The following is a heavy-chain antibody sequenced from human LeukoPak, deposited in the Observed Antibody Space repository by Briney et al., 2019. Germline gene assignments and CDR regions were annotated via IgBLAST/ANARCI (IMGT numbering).Heavy chain of an antibody. Sequence: PGGSLRLSCAASGFTFSNAWMNWVRQAPGKGLEWVGRIKSKTDGGTTDYAAPVKGRFTISRDDSKNTLYLQMNSLKTEDTAVYYCTTEVGATGYQLSLALPQGDYWGQGTLVTVSS. V-gene: IGHV3-15*07. J-gene: IGHJ4*02. D-gene: IGHD1-26*01. CDR1: GFTFSNAW. CDR3: TTEVGATGYQLSLALPQGDY. CDR2: IKSKTDGGTT.